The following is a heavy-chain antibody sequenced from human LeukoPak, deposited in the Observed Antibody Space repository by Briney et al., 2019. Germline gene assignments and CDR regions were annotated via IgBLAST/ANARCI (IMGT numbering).Heavy chain of an antibody. J-gene: IGHJ5*02. CDR2: IYSGGST. D-gene: IGHD4-17*01. Sequence: HPGGSLRLSCAASGFTVSSNYMSWVRQAPGKGLEWVSVIYSGGSTYYADSVKGRFTISRDNSKNTLYLQMNSLRAEDTAVYYCAKDAFDPENYGDYIGTNWFDPWGQGTLVTVSS. V-gene: IGHV3-66*01. CDR3: AKDAFDPENYGDYIGTNWFDP. CDR1: GFTVSSNY.